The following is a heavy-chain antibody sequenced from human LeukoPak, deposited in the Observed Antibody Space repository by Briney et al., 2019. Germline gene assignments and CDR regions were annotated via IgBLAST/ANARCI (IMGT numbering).Heavy chain of an antibody. J-gene: IGHJ5*02. CDR2: INHSGRT. CDR3: ARAGYYDSSGLNWFDP. CDR1: GGSFSGYY. D-gene: IGHD3-22*01. Sequence: PSETLSLTCAVYGGSFSGYYWSWIRQRPGKGLEWSGEINHSGRTNYNPSLKSRVTISVDTSKNQFSLKLSSVTAADTAVYYCARAGYYDSSGLNWFDPWGQGTLVTVSS. V-gene: IGHV4-34*01.